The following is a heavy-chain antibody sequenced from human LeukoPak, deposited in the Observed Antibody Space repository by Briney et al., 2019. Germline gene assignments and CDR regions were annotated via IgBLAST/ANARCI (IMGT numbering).Heavy chain of an antibody. Sequence: GGSLRLSCAASGFTFSSYGMHWGRQAPGKGLEWVAVIWYDGSNKYYADSVKGRFTISRDNSKNTLYLQMNSLRAEDTAVYYCARDRAHYYGSGSAQFDYWGQGTLVTVSS. V-gene: IGHV3-33*01. CDR1: GFTFSSYG. CDR3: ARDRAHYYGSGSAQFDY. J-gene: IGHJ4*02. CDR2: IWYDGSNK. D-gene: IGHD3-10*01.